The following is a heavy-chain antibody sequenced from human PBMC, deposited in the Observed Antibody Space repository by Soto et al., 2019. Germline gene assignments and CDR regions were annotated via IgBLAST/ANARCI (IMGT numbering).Heavy chain of an antibody. CDR1: GFSLSTSGVG. J-gene: IGHJ4*02. Sequence: QITLKESGPPLVKPTQTLTLTCTFSGFSLSTSGVGVGWIRQPPGKALEWLAVIYWDDYKHYSPSLKSRLTITQHTSKNQVVLTMTNMDPVDTATYYCAHKGYGDYPLDYWGQGTLLTVSS. D-gene: IGHD4-17*01. CDR3: AHKGYGDYPLDY. V-gene: IGHV2-5*02. CDR2: IYWDDYK.